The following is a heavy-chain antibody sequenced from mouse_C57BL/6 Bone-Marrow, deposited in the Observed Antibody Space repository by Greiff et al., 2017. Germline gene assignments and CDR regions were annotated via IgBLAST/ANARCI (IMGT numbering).Heavy chain of an antibody. CDR3: ARGIYDGYYVGFAY. Sequence: VMLVESGPGLVAPSPSLSITCTVSGFSLTSYAISWVRQPPGKGLEWLGVIWTGGGTNYNSALKSRLSISKDNSKSQVFLKMNSLQTDDTARYYCARGIYDGYYVGFAYWGQGTLVTVSA. J-gene: IGHJ3*01. CDR2: IWTGGGT. D-gene: IGHD2-3*01. CDR1: GFSLTSYA. V-gene: IGHV2-9-1*01.